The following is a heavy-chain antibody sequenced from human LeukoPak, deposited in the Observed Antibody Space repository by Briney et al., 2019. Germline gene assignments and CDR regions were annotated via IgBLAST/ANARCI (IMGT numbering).Heavy chain of an antibody. CDR3: ARGNSSGRSAFDI. J-gene: IGHJ3*02. Sequence: GGSLRLSCAAYGFTFSSSSMNWVRQAPGKVLEWVSYISSSGSTIYYADSAKGRFTISRDNAKNSLYLQMNSLRADDTAVYYCARGNSSGRSAFDIWGQGTMVTVSS. V-gene: IGHV3-48*04. CDR1: GFTFSSSS. D-gene: IGHD3-22*01. CDR2: ISSSGSTI.